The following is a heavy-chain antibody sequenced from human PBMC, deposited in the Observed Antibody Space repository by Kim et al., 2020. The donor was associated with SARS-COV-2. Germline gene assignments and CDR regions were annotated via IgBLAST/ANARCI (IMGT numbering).Heavy chain of an antibody. CDR1: GFTFSSYA. CDR2: LSGSGGST. J-gene: IGHJ6*02. V-gene: IGHV3-23*01. CDR3: ARGVVGATIYYYYYGMDV. Sequence: GGSLRLSCAASGFTFSSYAMSWVRQAPGKGLEWVSALSGSGGSTYYADSVKGRFTISRDNSKNTLYLQMNSLRAEDTAVYYCARGVVGATIYYYYYGMDVWGQGTTVTVSS. D-gene: IGHD1-26*01.